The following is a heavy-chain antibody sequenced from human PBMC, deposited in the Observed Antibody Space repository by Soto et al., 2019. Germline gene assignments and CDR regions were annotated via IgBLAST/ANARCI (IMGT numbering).Heavy chain of an antibody. V-gene: IGHV1-69*13. CDR1: GGTFSSYA. J-gene: IGHJ6*02. CDR3: ARDSRYYDFWSGYSPTSYYYYGMDV. D-gene: IGHD3-3*01. Sequence: GASVKVSCKASGGTFSSYAISWVRQAPGQRLEWMGGVIPIFGTANYAQKFQGRVTITADESTSTAYMELSSLRSEDTAVYYCARDSRYYDFWSGYSPTSYYYYGMDVWGQGTTVTVS. CDR2: VIPIFGTA.